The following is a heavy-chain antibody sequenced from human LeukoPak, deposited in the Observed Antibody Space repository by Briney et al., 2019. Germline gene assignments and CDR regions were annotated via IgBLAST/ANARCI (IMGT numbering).Heavy chain of an antibody. J-gene: IGHJ3*02. Sequence: ASVKVSCKASGYTFTSYYMYWVRQAPGQGLEWMGIINPSGGSTSYAQKFQGRVTMTRDTSTSTVYMELSSLRSEDTAVYYCARDRVTHLEWGDDDAFDIWGQGTMVTVSS. V-gene: IGHV1-46*01. CDR1: GYTFTSYY. D-gene: IGHD3-3*01. CDR3: ARDRVTHLEWGDDDAFDI. CDR2: INPSGGST.